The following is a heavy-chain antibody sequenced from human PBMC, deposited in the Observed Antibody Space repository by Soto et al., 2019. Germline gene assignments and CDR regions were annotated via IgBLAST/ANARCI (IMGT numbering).Heavy chain of an antibody. CDR3: ALDLYNWNDAANFDY. Sequence: ASVKVSCKASGYTFTSYAMHWVRQAPGQRLEWMGWINAGNGNTKYSQKFQGRVTITRDTSASTAYMELSSLRSEDTAVYYCALDLYNWNDAANFDYWGQGTLVTVSS. D-gene: IGHD1-20*01. V-gene: IGHV1-3*01. J-gene: IGHJ4*02. CDR2: INAGNGNT. CDR1: GYTFTSYA.